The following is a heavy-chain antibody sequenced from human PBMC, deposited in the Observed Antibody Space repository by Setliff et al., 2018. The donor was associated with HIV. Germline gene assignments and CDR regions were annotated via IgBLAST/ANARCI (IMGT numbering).Heavy chain of an antibody. D-gene: IGHD3-3*01. CDR2: MHPNSGAT. J-gene: IGHJ4*02. V-gene: IGHV1-2*02. Sequence: ASVKVSCKAAGYTFSDYNIHWMRQAPGQAFEWMGWMHPNSGATKYAQKFRDRVTLTGDTSISTASMELSSLKSDDTAMYYCATSTSRFFWNGFYQGGFGSRNSHSFENWGQGTLVTVSS. CDR3: ATSTSRFFWNGFYQGGFGSRNSHSFEN. CDR1: GYTFSDYN.